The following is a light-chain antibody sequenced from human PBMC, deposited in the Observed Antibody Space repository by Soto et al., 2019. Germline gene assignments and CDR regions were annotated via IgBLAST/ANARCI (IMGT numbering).Light chain of an antibody. J-gene: IGLJ3*02. V-gene: IGLV2-11*01. CDR3: RSYAGSYTWV. CDR1: SSDVGGYNY. Sequence: QSALTQPRSVSGSPGQSVTISCTGTSSDVGGYNYVSWYQHHPGKAPKSMIYDVSKRPSGVPDRFSGSKSGNTASLTISGLQAEDEADDYCRSYAGSYTWVFGGGTKLTVL. CDR2: DVS.